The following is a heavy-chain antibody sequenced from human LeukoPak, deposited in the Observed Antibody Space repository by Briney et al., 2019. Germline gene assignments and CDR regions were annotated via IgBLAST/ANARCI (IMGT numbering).Heavy chain of an antibody. J-gene: IGHJ4*02. D-gene: IGHD3-22*01. Sequence: GGSLRLSCAASGFTFSSYGMHWVRQAPGKGLEWVAVISYDGSNKYYADSVKGRFTISRDNSKNTLYLQMNSLRAEDTAVYYCAKGGRNYDSSGYYWVDYWGQGTLVTVSS. CDR3: AKGGRNYDSSGYYWVDY. CDR1: GFTFSSYG. CDR2: ISYDGSNK. V-gene: IGHV3-30*18.